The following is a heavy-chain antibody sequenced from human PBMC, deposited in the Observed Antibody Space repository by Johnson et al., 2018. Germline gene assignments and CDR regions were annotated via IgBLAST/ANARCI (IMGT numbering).Heavy chain of an antibody. D-gene: IGHD3-16*01. J-gene: IGHJ6*02. CDR2: ISYDGSNK. CDR1: GFTFSSYG. CDR3: AKSRRSFMICAAINGMDL. V-gene: IGHV3-30*18. Sequence: QVQLVESGGGVVQPGRSLRLSCAASGFTFSSYGMHWVRQAPGKGLEWVAVISYDGSNKYYADSVKGRFTISRDNSKNTLYLQMNSLRAEDTAVYYCAKSRRSFMICAAINGMDLWGQGTTVTVSS.